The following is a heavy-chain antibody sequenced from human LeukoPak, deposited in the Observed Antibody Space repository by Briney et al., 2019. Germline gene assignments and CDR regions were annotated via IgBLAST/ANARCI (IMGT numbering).Heavy chain of an antibody. CDR2: IYYSGST. CDR3: ARGLQATVTRGFDY. CDR1: GGSISSYY. Sequence: PSETLSLTCTVSGGSISSYYWSWIRQPPGKGLEWIGYIYYSGSTNYNPSLKSRVTISVDTSKNQFSLKLSSVTAADTAVYYCARGLQATVTRGFDYWGQGTLVTASS. J-gene: IGHJ4*02. D-gene: IGHD4-11*01. V-gene: IGHV4-59*01.